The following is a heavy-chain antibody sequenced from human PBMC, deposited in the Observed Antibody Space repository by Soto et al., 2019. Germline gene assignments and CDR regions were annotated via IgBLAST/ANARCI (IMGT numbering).Heavy chain of an antibody. CDR2: ASGSGATT. D-gene: IGHD2-15*01. CDR3: AKSLCGSGGSCLRRAFAV. V-gene: IGHV3-23*01. J-gene: IGHJ3*01. Sequence: EGQVLESGGGLVQPGGSLRLSCAASGFTFTSYVMTWVRQAPGKGLEWVSSASGSGATTYYADSVKGRFTISRDNSKNTLYLQMNVRRAEDTAVYYCAKSLCGSGGSCLRRAFAVWGQGTMVTVSS. CDR1: GFTFTSYV.